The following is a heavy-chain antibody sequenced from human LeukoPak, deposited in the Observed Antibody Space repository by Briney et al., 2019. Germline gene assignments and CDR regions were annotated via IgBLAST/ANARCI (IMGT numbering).Heavy chain of an antibody. Sequence: GESLKISCAASGFTFSSYSMNWVRQAPGKGLEWVSSISSSSSYIYYADSVKGRFTISRDNAKNSLYLQMNSLRAEDTAVYYCARDPPWAVAPNFDYWGQGTLVTVSS. CDR1: GFTFSSYS. CDR3: ARDPPWAVAPNFDY. V-gene: IGHV3-21*01. CDR2: ISSSSSYI. D-gene: IGHD6-19*01. J-gene: IGHJ4*02.